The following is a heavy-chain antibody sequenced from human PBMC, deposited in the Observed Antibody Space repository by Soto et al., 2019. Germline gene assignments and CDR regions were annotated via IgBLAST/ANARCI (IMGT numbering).Heavy chain of an antibody. D-gene: IGHD4-17*01. Sequence: GGSLRLSCAASGFTFSSYSMNWVRQAPGKGLEWVSYISSSSSTIYYADSVKGRFTISRDNAKNSLYLQMNSLRAEDTAVYYCARDATGTTFYYYGMDVWGQGATVTVSS. J-gene: IGHJ6*02. CDR1: GFTFSSYS. CDR3: ARDATGTTFYYYGMDV. CDR2: ISSSSSTI. V-gene: IGHV3-48*04.